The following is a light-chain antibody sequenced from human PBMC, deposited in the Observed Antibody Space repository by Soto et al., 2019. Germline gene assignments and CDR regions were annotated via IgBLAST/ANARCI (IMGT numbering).Light chain of an antibody. Sequence: QPVLTQPPSVSGAPGQRVTISCTGTSSNLGAGYDVHWYQQLPGAAPKLVIFGNRNRPSGIPERFSGSKSGTSASLAITGLQAEDEADYYCQAYDYSLTASVFGGGTKLTVL. J-gene: IGLJ3*02. V-gene: IGLV1-40*01. CDR3: QAYDYSLTASV. CDR1: SSNLGAGYD. CDR2: GNR.